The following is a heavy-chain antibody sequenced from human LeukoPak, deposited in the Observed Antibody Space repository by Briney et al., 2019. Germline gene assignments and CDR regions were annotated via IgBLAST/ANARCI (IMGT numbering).Heavy chain of an antibody. CDR3: AKSMYSGSLDAFDI. J-gene: IGHJ3*02. CDR1: GFTFSNAW. CDR2: IKSKTDGGTT. V-gene: IGHV3-15*01. D-gene: IGHD1-26*01. Sequence: GGSLRLSCAASGFTFSNAWMSWVRQAPGKGLEWVGRIKSKTDGGTTDYAAPVKGRFTISRDDSKNTLYLQMNSLRAEDTAVYYCAKSMYSGSLDAFDIWGQGTMVTVSS.